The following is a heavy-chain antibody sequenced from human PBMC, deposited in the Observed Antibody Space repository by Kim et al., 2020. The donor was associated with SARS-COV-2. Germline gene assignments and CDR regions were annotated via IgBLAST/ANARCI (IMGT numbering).Heavy chain of an antibody. CDR3: ARHRRYGDYDDY. D-gene: IGHD4-17*01. CDR2: IYYSGST. V-gene: IGHV4-39*01. CDR1: GGSISSSSYY. Sequence: SETLSLTCTVSGGSISSSSYYWGWIRQPPGKGLEWIGSIYYSGSTYYNPSLKSRVTISVDTSKNQFSLKLSSVTAADTAVYYCARHRRYGDYDDYWGQGTLVTVSS. J-gene: IGHJ4*02.